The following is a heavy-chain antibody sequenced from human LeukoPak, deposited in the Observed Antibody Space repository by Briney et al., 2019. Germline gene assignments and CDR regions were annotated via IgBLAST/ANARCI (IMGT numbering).Heavy chain of an antibody. CDR1: GFTFSSYG. Sequence: GGSLRRYCAASGFTFSSYGMHWVRQAPGKGLEWVAFIRYDGSNKYYADSVKGRFTISRDNSKNTMYLQMNSLRAEDTAVYYCAKDPQDSSSSPYYYYYMDVWGKGTTVTVSS. J-gene: IGHJ6*03. D-gene: IGHD6-6*01. CDR2: IRYDGSNK. V-gene: IGHV3-30*02. CDR3: AKDPQDSSSSPYYYYYMDV.